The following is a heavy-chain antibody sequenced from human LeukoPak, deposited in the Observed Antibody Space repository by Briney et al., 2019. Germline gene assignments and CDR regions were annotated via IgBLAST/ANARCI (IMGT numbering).Heavy chain of an antibody. V-gene: IGHV4-39*07. CDR3: ARDLYSGSYVRFDP. J-gene: IGHJ5*02. D-gene: IGHD1-26*01. CDR2: IYYSGST. Sequence: SETLSLTRTVSGGSINSSTYYWGWIRQPPGKGLEWIGSIYYSGSTYYNPSLKSRVTVSVDTSKNQFSLKLSSVTAADTAVYYCARDLYSGSYVRFDPWGQGTLVTVSS. CDR1: GGSINSSTYY.